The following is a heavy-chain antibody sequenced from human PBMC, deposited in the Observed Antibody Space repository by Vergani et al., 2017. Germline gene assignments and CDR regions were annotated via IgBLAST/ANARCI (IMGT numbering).Heavy chain of an antibody. CDR3: ARRIAGAGTSRYFEF. Sequence: QVQLVQSGAEVKKPGASVKVSCKASGYTFTSYGISWVRQAPGQGLEWMGWISAYNGNTNYAQKLQGRVTMTTDTSTSTDYMELRSLRADDTAVYYGARRIAGAGTSRYFEFWGRGTLVTVSS. D-gene: IGHD6-19*01. CDR1: GYTFTSYG. CDR2: ISAYNGNT. J-gene: IGHJ2*01. V-gene: IGHV1-18*01.